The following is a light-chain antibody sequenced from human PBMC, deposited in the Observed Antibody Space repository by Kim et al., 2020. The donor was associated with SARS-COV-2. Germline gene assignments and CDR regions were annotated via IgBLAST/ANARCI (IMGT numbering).Light chain of an antibody. V-gene: IGKV3-15*01. CDR3: QQYDNWPPLT. Sequence: EIVMTQSPATLSVSPGDRGTLSCRSSQSVSSNLAWYQQKPGQAPRLLIYGASIRATGVPARFSGSGSGTEFTLTISSLQSEDFAVYYCQQYDNWPPLTFGGGTKVDIK. J-gene: IGKJ4*01. CDR2: GAS. CDR1: QSVSSN.